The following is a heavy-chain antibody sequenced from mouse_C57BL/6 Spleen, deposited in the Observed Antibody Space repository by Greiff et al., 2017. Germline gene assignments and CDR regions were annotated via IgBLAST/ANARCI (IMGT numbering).Heavy chain of an antibody. CDR1: GYTFTDYW. J-gene: IGHJ1*03. D-gene: IGHD1-1*01. CDR3: ARSSYYYGRPYYFDD. V-gene: IGHV1-9*01. Sequence: QVQLQQSGPELMKPGASVKLSCKATGYTFTDYWIKWVKQRPGHGLEWIGEILPGSGSTNYNEKFKGKATFTADTSSNTAYMQFSRLTTEDSAIYYCARSSYYYGRPYYFDDWGKGTTVTVSS. CDR2: ILPGSGST.